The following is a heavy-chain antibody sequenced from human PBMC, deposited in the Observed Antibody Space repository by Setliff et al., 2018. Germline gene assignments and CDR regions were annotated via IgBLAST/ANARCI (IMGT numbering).Heavy chain of an antibody. D-gene: IGHD2-8*01. V-gene: IGHV3-74*01. CDR1: GFSFSNYW. CDR3: ARDGVMYGMDV. Sequence: PGGSLRLSCAASGFSFSNYWMHWVRQAPGKGLVWVSRINSDGSSTNYADSVKGRFTISRDNANNSLYLQMNSLRAEDTAMYYCARDGVMYGMDVWGQGTTVTVSS. CDR2: INSDGSST. J-gene: IGHJ6*02.